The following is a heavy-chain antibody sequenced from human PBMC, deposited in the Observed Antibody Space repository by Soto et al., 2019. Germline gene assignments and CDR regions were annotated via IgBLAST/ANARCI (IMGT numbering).Heavy chain of an antibody. CDR2: VYYTGST. J-gene: IGHJ4*02. D-gene: IGHD6-19*01. CDR1: AGSIIGSY. CDR3: ARSDAVPGAHIDY. V-gene: IGHV4-59*01. Sequence: LSLTFSVSAGSIIGSYWSWIRQSPGKGLEWLGYVYYTGSTNYSPPLRSRVSISVDTSKNEFSLRLSSVTAADTAVYFCARSDAVPGAHIDYWGQGTQVTVSS.